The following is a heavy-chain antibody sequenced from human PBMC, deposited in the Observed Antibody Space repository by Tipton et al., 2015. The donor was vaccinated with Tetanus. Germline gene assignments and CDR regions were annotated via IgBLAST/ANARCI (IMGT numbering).Heavy chain of an antibody. J-gene: IGHJ4*02. V-gene: IGHV4-39*01. CDR3: ARQGYNGTYQFDY. D-gene: IGHD1-26*01. CDR1: GGYVSTSGHY. Sequence: TLSLTCSVSGGYVSTSGHYWGWIRQAPGKGLEWLGSTYYSGSPRYNPSLNSRVTVFADPSKNHFSLNLISVTAADTAVYYCARQGYNGTYQFDYWGQGILVTVSS. CDR2: TYYSGSP.